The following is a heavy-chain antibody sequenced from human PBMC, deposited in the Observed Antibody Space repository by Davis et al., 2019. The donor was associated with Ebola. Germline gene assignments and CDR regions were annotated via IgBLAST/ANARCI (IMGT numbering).Heavy chain of an antibody. CDR1: EFTFSSFA. V-gene: IGHV3-23*01. Sequence: PGGSLRLSCAASEFTFSSFAMSWVRQAPGKGLEWVSAVSGSGDSTYYADSVKGRFTISRDNSKNTLYLQMNSLRAEDTALYYCARGILEWLFYFDYWGQGTLVTVSS. CDR3: ARGILEWLFYFDY. CDR2: VSGSGDST. D-gene: IGHD3-3*01. J-gene: IGHJ4*02.